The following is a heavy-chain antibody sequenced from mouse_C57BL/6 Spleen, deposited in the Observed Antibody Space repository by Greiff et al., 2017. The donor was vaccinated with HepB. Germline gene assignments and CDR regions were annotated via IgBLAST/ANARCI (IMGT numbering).Heavy chain of an antibody. CDR2: ISDGGSYT. J-gene: IGHJ2*01. CDR3: AREDFYFDY. V-gene: IGHV5-4*01. Sequence: EVKLVESGGGLVKPGGSLKLSCAASGFTFSSYAMSWVRQTPEKRLEWVATISDGGSYTYYPDNVKGRFTISRDNAKNNLYLQMSHLKSEDTATYYCAREDFYFDYWGQGTTLTVSS. CDR1: GFTFSSYA.